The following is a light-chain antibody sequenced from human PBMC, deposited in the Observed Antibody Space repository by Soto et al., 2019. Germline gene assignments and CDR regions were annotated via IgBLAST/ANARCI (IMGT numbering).Light chain of an antibody. V-gene: IGLV2-14*03. Sequence: QSALSQPASVSGSPGQAITISCAGTRSDVGGYNHVSWYQQHPGKVPKLIIFDVDNRPSGVSNRFSGSKSGNTASLTISGLQAEDEADYYCTSYTVHSTLTFGGGTKLTVL. CDR2: DVD. CDR1: RSDVGGYNH. CDR3: TSYTVHSTLT. J-gene: IGLJ2*01.